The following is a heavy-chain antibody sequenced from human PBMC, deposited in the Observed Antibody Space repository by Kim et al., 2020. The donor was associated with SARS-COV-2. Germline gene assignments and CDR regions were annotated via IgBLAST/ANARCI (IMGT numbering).Heavy chain of an antibody. CDR3: AGLGVAARVDV. CDR2: IDPSDSYT. V-gene: IGHV5-10-1*01. J-gene: IGHJ6*02. D-gene: IGHD6-25*01. Sequence: GESLKISCKGSGYSFTNYWINWVRQMPGKGLEWMGRIDPSDSYTNYSPSFQGHVTIPADKSISTAYLQWSSLKASDTAMYYCAGLGVAARVDVWGQGTTVTVSS. CDR1: GYSFTNYW.